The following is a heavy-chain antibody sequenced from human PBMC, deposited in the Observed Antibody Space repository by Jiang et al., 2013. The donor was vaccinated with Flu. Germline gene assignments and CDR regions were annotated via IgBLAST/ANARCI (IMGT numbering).Heavy chain of an antibody. V-gene: IGHV3-11*04. Sequence: VQLVESGGGVVKPGGSLRLSCAHSGPNFSIQWMSWIRQAPGKGLELVAYISGDAVTTSYADSVKGRFTISKDNARHSIYLQMNSLSAEDTALYYCTTVHYWALNYWGQGTLVTVSS. CDR2: ISGDAVTT. J-gene: IGHJ4*02. D-gene: IGHD2-8*02. CDR3: TTVHYWALNY. CDR1: GPNFSIQW.